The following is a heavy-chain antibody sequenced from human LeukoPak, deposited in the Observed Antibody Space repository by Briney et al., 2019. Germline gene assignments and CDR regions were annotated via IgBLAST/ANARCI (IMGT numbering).Heavy chain of an antibody. D-gene: IGHD6-13*01. CDR2: IYYSGST. CDR3: ARVAAAGTVVDY. J-gene: IGHJ4*02. V-gene: IGHV4-30-4*01. Sequence: SQTLSLTCTVSGGSISSGDYYWSWIRQPPGKGLEWIGYIYYSGSTYYNPSLKSRVTISVDTSKNQFSLKLSSVTAADTAVYYCARVAAAGTVVDYWGQGTLVTVSS. CDR1: GGSISSGDYY.